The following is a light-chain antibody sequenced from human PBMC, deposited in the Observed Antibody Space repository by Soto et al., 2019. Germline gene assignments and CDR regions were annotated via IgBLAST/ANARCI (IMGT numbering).Light chain of an antibody. CDR1: SSDVGGDTD. V-gene: IGLV2-8*01. J-gene: IGLJ1*01. Sequence: QSVLTQPPSSSGSPGQSVTISCTGTSSDVGGDTDVSWYQQHPGKAPKLMIYEVSKRPSGVPDRFSGSKSGNTASLTVSGLQGEDEADYYCSSYAGSDTYVFGSGTKVTVL. CDR3: SSYAGSDTYV. CDR2: EVS.